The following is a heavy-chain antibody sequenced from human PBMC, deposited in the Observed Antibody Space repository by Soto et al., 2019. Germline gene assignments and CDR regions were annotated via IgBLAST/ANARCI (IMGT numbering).Heavy chain of an antibody. CDR1: GFTFTNFA. D-gene: IGHD2-2*01. CDR2: ISGSADTA. V-gene: IGHV3-23*01. Sequence: QSWGSLRLSCAASGFTFTNFAMNWFRHSPGKGLEWVSVISGSADTAYNADSVKGRFTISRDNSKNTVYLQMNSLRAEDTARYYCAKGYCSTTSCSFDYWGQGILVTVSS. CDR3: AKGYCSTTSCSFDY. J-gene: IGHJ4*02.